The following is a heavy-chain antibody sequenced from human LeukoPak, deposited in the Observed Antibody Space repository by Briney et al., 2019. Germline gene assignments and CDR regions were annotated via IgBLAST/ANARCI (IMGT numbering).Heavy chain of an antibody. Sequence: ASVKVSCKASGYTLTGYYMHWVRQAPGQGLEWMGWINPNSGGTNYAQKFQGRVTMTRDTTISTAYMEVSNLRSDDTAVYYCARGEGFLYTYPDHWGQRTLVTVSS. J-gene: IGHJ5*02. CDR3: ARGEGFLYTYPDH. V-gene: IGHV1-2*02. D-gene: IGHD2/OR15-2a*01. CDR1: GYTLTGYY. CDR2: INPNSGGT.